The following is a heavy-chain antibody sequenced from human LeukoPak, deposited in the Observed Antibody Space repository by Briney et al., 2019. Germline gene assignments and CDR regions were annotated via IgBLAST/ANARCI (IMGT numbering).Heavy chain of an antibody. CDR1: GFTVSSNS. CDR2: IYSGGST. V-gene: IGHV3-66*01. CDR3: ARWGSLLD. J-gene: IGHJ4*02. Sequence: GGSLRLSCAASGFTVSSNSMSWVRQAPGKGLEWVAVIYSGGSTYYADSVKGRFTISRDNSKNTLYLQMNSLTAEDTAVYYCARWGSLLDWGQGTLVTVSS. D-gene: IGHD3-16*01.